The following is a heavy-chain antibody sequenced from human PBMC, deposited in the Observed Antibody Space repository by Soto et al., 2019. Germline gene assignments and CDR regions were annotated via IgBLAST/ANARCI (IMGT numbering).Heavy chain of an antibody. CDR1: GYTFTSYD. V-gene: IGHV1-8*01. J-gene: IGHJ4*02. CDR2: MNPNSGNT. Sequence: ASVKVSCKASGYTFTSYDINWVRQATGQGLEWMGWMNPNSGNTGYAQKFQGRVTMTRNTSISTAYMELSSLRSEDTAVYYCARGRPLLLWFGELLGIFDYWGQGTLVTVSS. D-gene: IGHD3-10*01. CDR3: ARGRPLLLWFGELLGIFDY.